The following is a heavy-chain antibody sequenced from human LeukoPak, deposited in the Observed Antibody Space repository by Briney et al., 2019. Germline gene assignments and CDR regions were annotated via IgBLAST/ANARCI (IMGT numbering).Heavy chain of an antibody. J-gene: IGHJ5*02. V-gene: IGHV1-2*02. D-gene: IGHD2-15*01. CDR3: ARDSGGFSGYVIERYNWFDP. CDR1: GYAFTGYY. Sequence: GSVKVSCKASGYAFTGYYMHWVRPAPGPGLEWMGWINPNSGGTNYAQKFWGRVTMTRDTSLRTPYMWLSRLRYVDTGVCICARDSGGFSGYVIERYNWFDPWGQGTLVTVSS. CDR2: INPNSGGT.